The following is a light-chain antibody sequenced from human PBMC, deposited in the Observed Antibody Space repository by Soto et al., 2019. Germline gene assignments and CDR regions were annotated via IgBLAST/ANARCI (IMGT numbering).Light chain of an antibody. J-gene: IGKJ3*01. CDR1: QSISSNY. Sequence: ELVLTQSPGTLSLSPGESTTLSCRASQSISSNYLAWYQQRPGQAPRLLIFGASYRATGIPDRFSGSRSGTAFTVTISRLESEDFSVYYCRQYSSSRPEFTFGLGNREDSK. CDR3: RQYSSSRPEFT. CDR2: GAS. V-gene: IGKV3-20*01.